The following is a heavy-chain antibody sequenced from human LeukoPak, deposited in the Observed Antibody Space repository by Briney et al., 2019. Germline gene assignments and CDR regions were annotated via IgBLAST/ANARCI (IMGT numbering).Heavy chain of an antibody. CDR3: ARDRRGYYYDSSGYYYDAFDI. J-gene: IGHJ3*02. CDR2: IYYSGST. CDR1: GGSISSSSYY. Sequence: SETLSLTCTVSGGSISSSSYYWGWIRQPPGKGLEWIGSIYYSGSTYYNPSLKSRVTISVDTSKNQFSLKLRSVTAADTAVYCCARDRRGYYYDSSGYYYDAFDIWGQGTMVTVSS. V-gene: IGHV4-39*07. D-gene: IGHD3-22*01.